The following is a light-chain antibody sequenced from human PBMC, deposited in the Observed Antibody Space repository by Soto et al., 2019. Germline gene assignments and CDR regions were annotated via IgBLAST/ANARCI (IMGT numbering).Light chain of an antibody. V-gene: IGLV1-44*01. J-gene: IGLJ2*01. CDR3: AAWDGSLNGVL. Sequence: QSVLTQPPSASGTPGQRVTISCPGSSSNIGTNTVNWYQQLPGSAPKFLIYSNNQRPSGVPDRFSGSKSGTSASLAISGLQPDEEADYYCAAWDGSLNGVLFGGGTKLTVL. CDR1: SSNIGTNT. CDR2: SNN.